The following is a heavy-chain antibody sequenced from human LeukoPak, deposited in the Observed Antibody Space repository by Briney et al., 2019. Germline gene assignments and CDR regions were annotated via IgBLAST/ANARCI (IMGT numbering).Heavy chain of an antibody. CDR2: INTNTGNP. V-gene: IGHV7-4-1*02. J-gene: IGHJ4*02. D-gene: IGHD3-22*01. Sequence: GASVKVSCKASGYTFTSYAMNWVRQAPGQGLDWMGWINTNTGNPTYAQGFTGRFVFSLDTSVSTAYLQISSLKAEDTAVYYCARDMVGYDSSGLDYWGQGTLVTVSS. CDR1: GYTFTSYA. CDR3: ARDMVGYDSSGLDY.